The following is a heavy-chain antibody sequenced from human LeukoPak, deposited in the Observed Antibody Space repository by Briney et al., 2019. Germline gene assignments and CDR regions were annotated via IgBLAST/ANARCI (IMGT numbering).Heavy chain of an antibody. CDR1: GFTFSSYA. J-gene: IGHJ4*02. CDR2: ISADGSNK. V-gene: IGHV3-30-3*01. CDR3: ARDLSTITVAGTSWYDY. Sequence: GGSLRLSCAASGFTFSSYAMHWVRQAPGKGLEWVAVISADGSNKYYTDSVKGRFTISRDDSKNTLYLQMNSLRPEDTAVYYCARDLSTITVAGTSWYDYWGQGTLVTVSA. D-gene: IGHD6-19*01.